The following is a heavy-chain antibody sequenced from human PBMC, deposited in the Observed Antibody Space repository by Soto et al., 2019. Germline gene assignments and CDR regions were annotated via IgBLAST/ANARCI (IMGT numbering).Heavy chain of an antibody. D-gene: IGHD4-17*01. J-gene: IGHJ5*02. CDR1: GFTVSSNY. CDR3: VRDYGPSYNWFDP. V-gene: IGHV3-53*01. Sequence: GGSLRLSCAASGFTVSSNYMSWVRQAPGKGLEWVSVIYSDGSTYYADSVKGRFIISRDNSKNTLYLQMSSLRAEDTAVYYCVRDYGPSYNWFDPWGQGTLVTVSS. CDR2: IYSDGST.